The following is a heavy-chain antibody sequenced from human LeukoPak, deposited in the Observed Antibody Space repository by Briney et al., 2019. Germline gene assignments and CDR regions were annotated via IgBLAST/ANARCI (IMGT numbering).Heavy chain of an antibody. CDR3: GRGFALVPAGIPDY. CDR1: GFTFSNYW. Sequence: GGSRRLSCAASGFTFSNYWMHWVRQGPGEGLVWVSRISTDGSSTTYADSVKGRFTIARDNAKNTLYLQRNSLRAEDTAIYYCGRGFALVPAGIPDYWGQGILVTVSS. D-gene: IGHD2-2*01. J-gene: IGHJ4*02. V-gene: IGHV3-74*01. CDR2: ISTDGSST.